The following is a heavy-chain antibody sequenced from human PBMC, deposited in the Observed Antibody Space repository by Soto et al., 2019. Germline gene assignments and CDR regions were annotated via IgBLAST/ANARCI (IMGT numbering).Heavy chain of an antibody. D-gene: IGHD2-15*01. Sequence: GGSLRLSCAASGFTFSSYAMSWVRQAPGKGLEWVSAISGSGGSTYYADSVKGRFTISRDNSKNTLYLQMNSLRAEDTAVYYCANHKRGSDAFDIWGQGTMVTVSS. J-gene: IGHJ3*02. CDR1: GFTFSSYA. CDR3: ANHKRGSDAFDI. CDR2: ISGSGGST. V-gene: IGHV3-23*01.